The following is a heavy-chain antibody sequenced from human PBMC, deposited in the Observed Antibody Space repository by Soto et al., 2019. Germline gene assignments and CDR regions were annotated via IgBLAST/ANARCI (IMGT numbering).Heavy chain of an antibody. V-gene: IGHV4-39*01. D-gene: IGHD6-13*01. CDR3: ARRQSSSWYGL. CDR2: IYYSGST. CDR1: GGSISSSSYY. Sequence: QLQLQESGPGLVKPSETLSLTCTVSGGSISSSSYYWGWIRQPPGKGLEWIGRIYYSGSTYYNPSLKSRITISVHTSKHQFSLTLSSVTAADTAVYYCARRQSSSWYGLWGQGTLVTVSS. J-gene: IGHJ4*02.